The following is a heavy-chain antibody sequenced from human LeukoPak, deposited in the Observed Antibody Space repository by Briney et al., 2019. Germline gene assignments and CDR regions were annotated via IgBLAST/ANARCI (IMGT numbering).Heavy chain of an antibody. CDR3: ARFYYYGSGSYPESPFDP. CDR2: IDPSDSYT. J-gene: IGHJ5*02. V-gene: IGHV5-10-1*01. CDR1: GYSFTSYW. D-gene: IGHD3-10*01. Sequence: GESLRISCKGSGYSFTSYWNSWVRQMPGKGLEWMGRIDPSDSYTNYSPSFQGHVTISADKSISTAYLQWSSLKASDTAMYYCARFYYYGSGSYPESPFDPWGQGTLVTVSS.